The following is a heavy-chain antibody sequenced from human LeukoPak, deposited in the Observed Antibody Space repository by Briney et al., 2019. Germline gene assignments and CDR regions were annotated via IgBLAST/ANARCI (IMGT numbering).Heavy chain of an antibody. J-gene: IGHJ4*02. CDR2: IYYSGST. CDR1: GVSISSYY. Sequence: PSETLSLTCTVSGVSISSYYWSWIRQPPGKGLEWIGYIYYSGSTNYNPSLKSRVTISVDTSKNQFSLKLSSVTAADTAVYYCARGLTYYYGSGPADYWGQGTLVTVSS. V-gene: IGHV4-59*01. D-gene: IGHD3-10*01. CDR3: ARGLTYYYGSGPADY.